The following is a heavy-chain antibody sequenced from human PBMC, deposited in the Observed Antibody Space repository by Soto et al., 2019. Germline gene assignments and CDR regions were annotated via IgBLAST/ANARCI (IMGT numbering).Heavy chain of an antibody. CDR2: INAGNGNT. V-gene: IGHV1-3*01. Sequence: ASVKVSCKASGYTFTSYAMHWVRQAPGQRLEWMGWINAGNGNTKYSQKFQGRVTITRDTSASTAYMELSSLRSEDTAVYYCARGLRIVLYYFDYWGQGTLVTVS. CDR3: ARGLRIVLYYFDY. CDR1: GYTFTSYA. J-gene: IGHJ4*02. D-gene: IGHD2-8*01.